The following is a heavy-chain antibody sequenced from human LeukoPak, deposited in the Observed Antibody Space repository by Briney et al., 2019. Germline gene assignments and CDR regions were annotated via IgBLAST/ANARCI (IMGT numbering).Heavy chain of an antibody. J-gene: IGHJ4*02. CDR2: TYYRSKWYN. CDR1: GDSVSSNTAA. CDR3: ARGRQEGRAHYFDY. Sequence: SQTLSLTCPISGDSVSSNTAAWNWIRPSPSIGLEWLVRTYYRSKWYNDYAVSVKSRITLNPDTPKNQVSLQLNSVTPEDTAVYYCARGRQEGRAHYFDYWGQGTLVTVSS. V-gene: IGHV6-1*01.